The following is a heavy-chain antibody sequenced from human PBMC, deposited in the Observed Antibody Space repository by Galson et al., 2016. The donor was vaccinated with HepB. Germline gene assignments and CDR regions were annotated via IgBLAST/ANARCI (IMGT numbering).Heavy chain of an antibody. V-gene: IGHV3-23*01. Sequence: SLRLSCAASGFVFSNFGLSWVRQAPGKGLEWVTSISTRRTTYYSDSVQGRFTISRDNSNNTLYLQMNGLRAEDTAVYYCAREGYGGFDCWGQGDLVTVSS. J-gene: IGHJ4*02. D-gene: IGHD4-23*01. CDR2: ISTRRTT. CDR1: GFVFSNFG. CDR3: AREGYGGFDC.